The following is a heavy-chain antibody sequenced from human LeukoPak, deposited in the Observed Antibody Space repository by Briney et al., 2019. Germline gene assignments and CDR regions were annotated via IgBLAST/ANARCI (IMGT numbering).Heavy chain of an antibody. CDR2: INPNSGGT. CDR1: GHTFTGYY. Sequence: ASVKVSCKASGHTFTGYYMHWVRQAPGQGLEWMGWINPNSGGTNYAQKFQGRVTMTRDTSISTAYMELSRLRSDDTAVYYCARARRPPIVEVVDPFDYWGQGTLVTVSS. CDR3: ARARRPPIVEVVDPFDY. D-gene: IGHD3-22*01. V-gene: IGHV1-2*02. J-gene: IGHJ4*02.